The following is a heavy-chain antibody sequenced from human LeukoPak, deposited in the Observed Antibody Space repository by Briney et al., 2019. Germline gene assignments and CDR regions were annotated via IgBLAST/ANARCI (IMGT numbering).Heavy chain of an antibody. V-gene: IGHV4-59*01. J-gene: IGHJ3*02. CDR2: IYYSGST. D-gene: IGHD2-21*02. Sequence: SSETLSLTCTVPGGSITSYYWCWIRQPPGKGLEWIGYIYYSGSTNYNPSLKSRVTISVDTSKNQFSLKLSSVTAADTAVYYCARSRVTAMAGDAFDIWGQGTMVTVSS. CDR3: ARSRVTAMAGDAFDI. CDR1: GGSITSYY.